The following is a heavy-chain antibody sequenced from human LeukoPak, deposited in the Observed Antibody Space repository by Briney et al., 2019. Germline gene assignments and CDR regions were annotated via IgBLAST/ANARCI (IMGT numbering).Heavy chain of an antibody. CDR2: IRSSTNNYAT. CDR3: ARDRITMIVGTFDI. CDR1: GFTFSGSA. J-gene: IGHJ3*02. D-gene: IGHD3-22*01. V-gene: IGHV3-73*01. Sequence: TGGSLRLSCAASGFTFSGSAMHWVRQASGKGLEWVGLIRSSTNNYATAYAASVRGRFTISRDGSKDTAYLQMNSLRAEDTAVYYCARDRITMIVGTFDIWGQGTMVTVSS.